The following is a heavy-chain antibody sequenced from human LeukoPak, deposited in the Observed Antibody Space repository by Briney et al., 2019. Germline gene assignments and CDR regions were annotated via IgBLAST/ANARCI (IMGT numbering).Heavy chain of an antibody. CDR1: GGXISXXX. J-gene: IGHJ4*02. CDR3: ARSQWEPDYYFDY. V-gene: IGHV4-59*08. D-gene: IGHD1-26*01. Sequence: SETLSLTCTVSGGXISXXXXXWXXXXXXXXXXXIGYIYYSGSTNYNPSLKSRVTISVDTSKNQFSLKLSSVTAADTAVYYCARSQWEPDYYFDYWGQGTLVTVSS. CDR2: IYYSGST.